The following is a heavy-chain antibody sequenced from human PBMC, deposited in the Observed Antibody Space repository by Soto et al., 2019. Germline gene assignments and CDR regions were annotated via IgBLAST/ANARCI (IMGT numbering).Heavy chain of an antibody. Sequence: PSETLSLTCAVYGGSFSGYDWSWIRQPPGKGLEWIGYIYYSGSTNYNPSLTSRVTISVDTSKNQLSLKLSSVTAADTAVYYCARHRYSYGVYYFDYWGQGTLVTVSS. J-gene: IGHJ4*02. CDR1: GGSFSGYD. D-gene: IGHD5-18*01. V-gene: IGHV4-59*08. CDR3: ARHRYSYGVYYFDY. CDR2: IYYSGST.